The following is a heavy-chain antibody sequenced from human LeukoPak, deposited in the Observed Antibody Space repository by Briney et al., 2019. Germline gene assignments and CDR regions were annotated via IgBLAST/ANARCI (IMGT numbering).Heavy chain of an antibody. CDR1: GGSISSGDYY. CDR3: ARHGSGSYYVWFDP. V-gene: IGHV4-30-4*01. Sequence: SETLSLTCTVSGGSISSGDYYWSWIRQPPGKGLEWIGYIYYSGSTYYNPSLKSRVTISVDTSKNQFSLKLSSVTAADTAVYYCARHGSGSYYVWFDPWGQGTLVTVSS. CDR2: IYYSGST. D-gene: IGHD1-26*01. J-gene: IGHJ5*02.